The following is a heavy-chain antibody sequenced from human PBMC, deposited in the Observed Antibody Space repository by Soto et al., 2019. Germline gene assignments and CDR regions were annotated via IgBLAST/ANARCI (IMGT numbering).Heavy chain of an antibody. D-gene: IGHD1-26*01. CDR1: GYTFTSYY. V-gene: IGHV1-46*01. J-gene: IGHJ4*02. CDR2: INPSGGST. Sequence: ASVKVSCKASGYTFTSYYMHWVRQAPGQGLEWMGIINPSGGSTSYARKFQGRVTMTRDTSTSTVYMELSSLRSEDTAVYYCARVGRRDLELVYFDYWRQRTLVTVSS. CDR3: ARVGRRDLELVYFDY.